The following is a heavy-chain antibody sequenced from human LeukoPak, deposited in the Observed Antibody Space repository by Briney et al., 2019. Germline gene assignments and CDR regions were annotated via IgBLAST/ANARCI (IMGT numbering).Heavy chain of an antibody. J-gene: IGHJ3*02. CDR1: GFTFSSFA. CDR3: AKDREQWRVGGALDI. V-gene: IGHV3-23*01. Sequence: GGSLRLSCAASGFTFSSFAMNWGRQAPGKGLEWVSTISGRGDGTYYADSVKGRFTISRDNSKNTLVLQMNSLRAEDTAVYYCAKDREQWRVGGALDIWGQGTMVTVSS. CDR2: ISGRGDGT. D-gene: IGHD6-19*01.